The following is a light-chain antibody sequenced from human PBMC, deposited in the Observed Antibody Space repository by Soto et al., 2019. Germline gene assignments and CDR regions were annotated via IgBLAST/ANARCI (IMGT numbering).Light chain of an antibody. CDR2: AAS. J-gene: IGKJ1*01. Sequence: IQLTLSPSSLSASVGDRVTISCRASQGISSYLAWYQQKPGKAPNLLVYAASTLQSGVPSRFSGSGSGTDFTLTISSLQPEDFATYYCQQLNSYPRTFGQGTKVEMK. CDR1: QGISSY. CDR3: QQLNSYPRT. V-gene: IGKV1-9*01.